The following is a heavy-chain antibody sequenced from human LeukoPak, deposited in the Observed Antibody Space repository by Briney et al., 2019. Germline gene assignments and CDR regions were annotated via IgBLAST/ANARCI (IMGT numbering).Heavy chain of an antibody. V-gene: IGHV4-4*07. CDR2: IYISGST. CDR1: GGSISSYY. J-gene: IGHJ3*02. CDR3: AGDVAAAGLDAFDI. D-gene: IGHD6-13*01. Sequence: PSETLSLTCTVSGGSISSYYWSWIRQPAGKGLEWIGRIYISGSTNYNPSLKSRVTMSVDTSNNQFSLRLSSVTAADTAVYYCAGDVAAAGLDAFDIWGQGTMVTVSS.